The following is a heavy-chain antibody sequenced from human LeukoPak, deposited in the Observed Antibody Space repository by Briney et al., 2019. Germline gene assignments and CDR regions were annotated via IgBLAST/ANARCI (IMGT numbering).Heavy chain of an antibody. CDR1: GFTFSSYW. CDR3: ARHPPQYGSPHGMDV. D-gene: IGHD6-19*01. Sequence: GGSLRLSCAASGFTFSSYWMHWFRQAPGKGLVWVSRINPDGGSTAYADSVKGRFTISTDNSKNTLHLQMNSLRAEDTAVYYCARHPPQYGSPHGMDVWGQGTTVTVSS. V-gene: IGHV3-74*01. J-gene: IGHJ6*02. CDR2: INPDGGST.